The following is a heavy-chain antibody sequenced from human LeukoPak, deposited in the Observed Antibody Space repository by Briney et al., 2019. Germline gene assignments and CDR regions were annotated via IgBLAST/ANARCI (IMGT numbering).Heavy chain of an antibody. V-gene: IGHV4-34*01. J-gene: IGHJ4*02. CDR2: INHSGST. CDR1: GGSIISYY. CDR3: ARHPAIVAMYYFDY. D-gene: IGHD5-12*01. Sequence: PSETLSLTCTVSGGSIISYYWSWIRQPPGKGLEWIGEINHSGSTNYNPSLKSRVTISVDTSKNQFSLKLSSVTAADTAVYYCARHPAIVAMYYFDYWGQGTLVTVSS.